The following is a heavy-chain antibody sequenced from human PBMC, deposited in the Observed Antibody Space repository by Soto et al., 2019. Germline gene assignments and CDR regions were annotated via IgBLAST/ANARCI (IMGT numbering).Heavy chain of an antibody. V-gene: IGHV3-30*03. CDR3: VRDDFRAAVSLFYFEN. CDR1: GFTFSSYG. CDR2: ISYDGSNK. Sequence: GGSLRLSCAASGFTFSSYGMHWVRQAPGKGLEWVAVISYDGSNKYYADSVKGRFTISRDNSKNTLYLQMNSPRAEDTAVYYCVRDDFRAAVSLFYFENWGQGTQVTVSS. D-gene: IGHD6-13*01. J-gene: IGHJ4*02.